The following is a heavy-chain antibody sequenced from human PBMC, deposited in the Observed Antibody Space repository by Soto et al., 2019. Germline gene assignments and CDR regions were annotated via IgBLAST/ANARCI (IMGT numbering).Heavy chain of an antibody. CDR3: ARGVGSGSYYLDY. J-gene: IGHJ4*02. Sequence: GESLKISCAASGFTFSSYDMHWVRQATGKGLEWVSAIGTAGDTYYPGSVKGRFTISRENAKNSLYLQMNSLRAGDTAVYYCARGVGSGSYYLDYWGQGTLVTVSS. V-gene: IGHV3-13*01. CDR1: GFTFSSYD. D-gene: IGHD3-10*01. CDR2: IGTAGDT.